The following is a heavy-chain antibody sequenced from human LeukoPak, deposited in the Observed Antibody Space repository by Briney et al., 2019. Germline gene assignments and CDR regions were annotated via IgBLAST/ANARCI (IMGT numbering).Heavy chain of an antibody. V-gene: IGHV4-34*01. Sequence: SETLSLTCAVYGGSFSGYYWSWIRQPPGKGLEWIGEINHSGSTNYNPSLKSRVTISVDTSKNQFSLKLSSVTAADTAVYYCARWAQITMVRGAPNWFDPWGRGTLVTVSS. J-gene: IGHJ5*02. CDR3: ARWAQITMVRGAPNWFDP. CDR2: INHSGST. CDR1: GGSFSGYY. D-gene: IGHD3-10*01.